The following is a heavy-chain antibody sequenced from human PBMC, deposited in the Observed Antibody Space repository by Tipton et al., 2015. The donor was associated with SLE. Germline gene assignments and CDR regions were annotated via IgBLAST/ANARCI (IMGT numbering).Heavy chain of an antibody. CDR2: IYYSGST. Sequence: TLSLTCTVSGGSVSSGSYYWSWIRQPPGKGLEWIGSIYYSGSTYYNPSLKSRATISVDTSKNQFSLKLSSVTAADTAVYYCARSGFLEWLPWYFDLWGRGTLVTVSS. V-gene: IGHV4-39*07. J-gene: IGHJ2*01. D-gene: IGHD3-3*01. CDR3: ARSGFLEWLPWYFDL. CDR1: GGSVSSGSYY.